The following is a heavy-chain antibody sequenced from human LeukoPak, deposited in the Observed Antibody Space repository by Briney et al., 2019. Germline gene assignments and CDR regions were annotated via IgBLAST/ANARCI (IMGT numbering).Heavy chain of an antibody. CDR1: GGSFSGYY. Sequence: PSETLSLTCAVYGGSFSGYYWSWIRQAPGKGLEWVSAISGSGGSTYYADSVKGRFTISRDNSKNTLYLQMNSLRAEDTAVYYCAKDGPTRYYYYYMDVWGKGTTVTVSS. CDR3: AKDGPTRYYYYYMDV. J-gene: IGHJ6*03. V-gene: IGHV3-23*01. CDR2: ISGSGGST. D-gene: IGHD1/OR15-1a*01.